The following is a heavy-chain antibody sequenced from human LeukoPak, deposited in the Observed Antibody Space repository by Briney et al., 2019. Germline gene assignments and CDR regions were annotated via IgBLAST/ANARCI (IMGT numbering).Heavy chain of an antibody. CDR1: GYTFTDYY. Sequence: GASVKVSCKASGYTFTDYYMHWVRQAPGQGLEWMGWINPNSGGTNYAQKFQDRVTMTRDTSISTAYLELSRLHSDDTAVYFCARDGYYGDYDWESWFDPWGQGTLVTVSS. CDR3: ARDGYYGDYDWESWFDP. D-gene: IGHD4-17*01. CDR2: INPNSGGT. J-gene: IGHJ5*02. V-gene: IGHV1-2*02.